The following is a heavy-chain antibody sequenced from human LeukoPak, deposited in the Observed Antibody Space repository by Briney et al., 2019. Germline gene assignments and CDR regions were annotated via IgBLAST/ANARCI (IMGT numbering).Heavy chain of an antibody. CDR1: GGSISSVSYY. J-gene: IGHJ4*02. CDR3: ARQRAGYDILTGDYILFHYFDY. D-gene: IGHD3-9*01. V-gene: IGHV4-61*09. Sequence: PSETLSLTCTVSGGSISSVSYYWSWIRQPAGKGLEWIGHVYTTGTTNYNPSLKRRVTISVDRFKNQFSLKLSSVTAADTAVYYCARQRAGYDILTGDYILFHYFDYWGQGTLVTVSS. CDR2: VYTTGTT.